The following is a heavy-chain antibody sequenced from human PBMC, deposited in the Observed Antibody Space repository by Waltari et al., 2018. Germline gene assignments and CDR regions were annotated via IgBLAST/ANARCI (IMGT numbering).Heavy chain of an antibody. CDR1: GYSFTSYW. CDR3: AKYRDGYNYVSGFDY. D-gene: IGHD5-12*01. J-gene: IGHJ4*02. Sequence: EVQLVQSGAEVKKPGESLKISCKGSGYSFTSYWIGWVRQMPGNGLEWMGIIYPGDSDTRYSPSFQGQVTISADKSISTAYLQWSSLKASDTAMYYCAKYRDGYNYVSGFDYWGQGTLVTVSS. V-gene: IGHV5-51*01. CDR2: IYPGDSDT.